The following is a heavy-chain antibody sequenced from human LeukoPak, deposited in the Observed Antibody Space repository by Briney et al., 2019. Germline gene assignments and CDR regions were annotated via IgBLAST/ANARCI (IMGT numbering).Heavy chain of an antibody. CDR2: INPNSGGT. CDR1: GYTFTGYY. V-gene: IGHV1-2*02. J-gene: IGHJ6*03. CDR3: ARDRTGSTSYYGSGSYLGSYYMDV. Sequence: ASVKVSCKASGYTFTGYYMHWVRQAPGQGLEWMGWINPNSGGTNYAQKFQGRVTMTRDTSISTAYMELSRLRSDDTAVYYCARDRTGSTSYYGSGSYLGSYYMDVWGKGTTVTISS. D-gene: IGHD3-10*01.